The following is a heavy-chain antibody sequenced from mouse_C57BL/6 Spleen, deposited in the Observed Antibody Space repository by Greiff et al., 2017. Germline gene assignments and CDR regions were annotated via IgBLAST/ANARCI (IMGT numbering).Heavy chain of an antibody. CDR3: ARREGQGKYFDV. D-gene: IGHD3-3*01. J-gene: IGHJ2*01. CDR1: GYTFTSYW. V-gene: IGHV1-52*01. CDR2: IDPTDSET. Sequence: QVQLQQPGAELVRPGSSVKLSCKASGYTFTSYWMHWVKQRPIQGLEWIGNIDPTDSETHYNQKFKDKATLTVDKSSSTAYMQLSSLTSEDSAVYYCARREGQGKYFDVWGQGTTLTVSS.